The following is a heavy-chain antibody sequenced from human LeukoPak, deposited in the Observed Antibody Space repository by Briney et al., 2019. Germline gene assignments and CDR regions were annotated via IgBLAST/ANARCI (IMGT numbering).Heavy chain of an antibody. J-gene: IGHJ5*01. D-gene: IGHD6-19*01. CDR1: GDSISNYY. CDR2: IYYSGST. Sequence: SETLSLTCTVSGDSISNYYWNWIRQPPRKRLEWIGYIYYSGSTNYKPSLKSRVTISLDTSKNQFSLKLTSVTAADTAVYYTWRLGNSGWFDFWGQGTLVTVSS. V-gene: IGHV4-59*08. CDR3: WRLGNSGWFDF.